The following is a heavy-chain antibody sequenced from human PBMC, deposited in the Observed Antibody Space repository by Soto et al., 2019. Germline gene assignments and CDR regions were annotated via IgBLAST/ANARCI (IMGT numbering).Heavy chain of an antibody. CDR1: GFSNSG. CDR2: ISSSGSTI. D-gene: IGHD3-22*01. CDR3: ASEDSSGYYYDY. V-gene: IGHV3-48*04. Sequence: GGTLRLSCAVSGFSNSGKSSARKAPGKGLEWVSYISSSGSTIYYADSVKGRFTISRDNAKNSLYLQMNSLRAEDTAVYYCASEDSSGYYYDYWGQGTLVTVSS. J-gene: IGHJ4*02.